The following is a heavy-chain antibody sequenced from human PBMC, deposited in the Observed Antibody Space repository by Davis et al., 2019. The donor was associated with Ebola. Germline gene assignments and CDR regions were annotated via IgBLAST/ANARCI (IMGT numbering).Heavy chain of an antibody. CDR3: ATASRDVGNSYYGMDV. V-gene: IGHV3-48*02. J-gene: IGHJ6*04. Sequence: GESLKISCAASEFTFSSYTMNWVRQAPGKGLEWVSSISSTGSTIYYADSVKGRFTISRDNAKNSLFLQMNSLRDDDTAVYYCATASRDVGNSYYGMDVWGKGTTVTVSS. CDR1: EFTFSSYT. CDR2: ISSTGSTI.